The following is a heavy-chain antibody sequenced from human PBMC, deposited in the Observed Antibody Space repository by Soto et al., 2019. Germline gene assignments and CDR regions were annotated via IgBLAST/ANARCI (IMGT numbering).Heavy chain of an antibody. V-gene: IGHV1-69*13. CDR3: ASPSTIDYYGSGNFDY. Sequence: SVKVSCKASGGTFSSYAISWVRQAPGQGLEWMGGIIPIFGTANYAQKFQGRVTITADESTSTAYMELSSLRSEDTAVYYCASPSTIDYYGSGNFDYWGQGTLVNVSS. CDR1: GGTFSSYA. D-gene: IGHD3-10*01. J-gene: IGHJ4*02. CDR2: IIPIFGTA.